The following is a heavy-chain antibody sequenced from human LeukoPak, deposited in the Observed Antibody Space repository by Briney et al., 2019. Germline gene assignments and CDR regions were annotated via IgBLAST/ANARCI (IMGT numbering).Heavy chain of an antibody. Sequence: SETLSLTCTVSGVSIRSSSYYWGWIRQPPGKGLEWIGSIYYSGSTYYNPSLKSRVTISVDTSKNQFSLKLSSVTAADTAVYYCARHEQWLVYFDYWGQGTLVTVSS. CDR2: IYYSGST. CDR1: GVSIRSSSYY. J-gene: IGHJ4*02. CDR3: ARHEQWLVYFDY. D-gene: IGHD6-19*01. V-gene: IGHV4-39*01.